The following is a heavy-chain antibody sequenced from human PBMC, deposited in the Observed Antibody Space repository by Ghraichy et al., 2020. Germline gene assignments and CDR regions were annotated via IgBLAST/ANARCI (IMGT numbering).Heavy chain of an antibody. CDR1: GFTFSNYG. Sequence: GESLNISCAASGFTFSNYGMHWVRQAPGKGLEWVALISYDGSNKYYADSMKGRFTISRDYSKNTLYLQMNGLRAEDTAVYYCAKSDNFDFWGQGTLVTVSS. J-gene: IGHJ4*02. V-gene: IGHV3-30*18. CDR3: AKSDNFDF. CDR2: ISYDGSNK.